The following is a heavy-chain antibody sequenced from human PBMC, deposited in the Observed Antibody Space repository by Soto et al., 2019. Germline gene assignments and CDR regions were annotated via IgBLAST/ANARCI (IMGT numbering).Heavy chain of an antibody. CDR2: INDDGSRT. D-gene: IGHD3-3*01. Sequence: GSLRLSCAASGFTLSNFWMHWVRQVPGKGLVWVSRINDDGSRTKYADSVEGRLTISRDTAKNTLYLQMDSLRVEDTAVYYCVRDHHDYDFWSGNPRGYFDLWGRGTLVTVSS. V-gene: IGHV3-74*01. J-gene: IGHJ2*01. CDR1: GFTLSNFW. CDR3: VRDHHDYDFWSGNPRGYFDL.